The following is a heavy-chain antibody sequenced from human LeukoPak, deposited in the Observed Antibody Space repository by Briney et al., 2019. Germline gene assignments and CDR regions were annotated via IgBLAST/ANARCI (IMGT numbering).Heavy chain of an antibody. J-gene: IGHJ6*02. V-gene: IGHV3-13*01. CDR3: ARDKRDYGDYYYGMDV. CDR2: IGTAGDT. Sequence: GGSLRLSCAASGFTFSSYDMHWVRQATGKGLEWVSAIGTAGDTYYPGSVKGRFTISRENAKNSLYLQMNSLRAGDTAVYYCARDKRDYGDYYYGMDVWGQGTTVTVSS. CDR1: GFTFSSYD. D-gene: IGHD4-17*01.